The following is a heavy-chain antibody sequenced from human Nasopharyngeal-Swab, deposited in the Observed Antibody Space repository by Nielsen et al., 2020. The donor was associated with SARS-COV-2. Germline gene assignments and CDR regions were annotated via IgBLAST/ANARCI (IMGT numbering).Heavy chain of an antibody. CDR3: ARESISTRHSGWFDP. CDR1: GFTFSSYW. D-gene: IGHD6-6*01. CDR2: IKQDGSEK. V-gene: IGHV3-7*01. Sequence: GESLKISCVASGFTFSSYWMSWVRQAPGKGLEWVANIKQDGSEKYYVDSVKGRFTISRDNAESSLYLEMNSLRVEDTAVYFCARESISTRHSGWFDPWGQETLVTVSS. J-gene: IGHJ5*02.